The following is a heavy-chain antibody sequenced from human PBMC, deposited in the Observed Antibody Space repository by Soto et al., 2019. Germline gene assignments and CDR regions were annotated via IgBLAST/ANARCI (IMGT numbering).Heavy chain of an antibody. CDR2: ITTSSSTI. V-gene: IGHV3-48*01. J-gene: IGHJ6*02. Sequence: EVQLVESGGGLVQPGGSLRLSCAASGFTFSTYSMNWVRQAPGKGLEWISYITTSSSTIYYADSVKGRFTISIDNAKNSLYLQMNSLRVEDTAVYYCARRAVWGQGTTVTVS. CDR3: ARRAV. CDR1: GFTFSTYS.